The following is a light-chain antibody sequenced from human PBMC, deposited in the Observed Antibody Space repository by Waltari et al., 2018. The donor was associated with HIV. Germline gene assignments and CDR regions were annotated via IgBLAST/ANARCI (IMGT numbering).Light chain of an antibody. CDR3: AAWDNSLIWV. J-gene: IGLJ3*02. Sequence: QSVLTQPHPASGTPGQTVTISCSGSNPNIGSNSVYWYQQFPGTTPKLLMYRNNQRPSGIPDRFSGSRSGTSASLSISGLRSGDEADYYCAAWDNSLIWVFGGGTKLTVL. CDR1: NPNIGSNS. CDR2: RNN. V-gene: IGLV1-47*01.